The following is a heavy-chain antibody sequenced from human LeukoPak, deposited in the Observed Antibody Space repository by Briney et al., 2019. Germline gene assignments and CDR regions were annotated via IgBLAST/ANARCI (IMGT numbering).Heavy chain of an antibody. J-gene: IGHJ4*02. D-gene: IGHD3-10*01. CDR1: GYTFTSYG. Sequence: ASVKVSCKASGYTFTSYGISWVRQAPGQGLEWMGWISAYNGNTNYAQKLQGRVTVTTDTSTSTAYMELRSLRSDDTAVYYCARAALWFGELLDDYWGQGTLVTVSS. V-gene: IGHV1-18*01. CDR2: ISAYNGNT. CDR3: ARAALWFGELLDDY.